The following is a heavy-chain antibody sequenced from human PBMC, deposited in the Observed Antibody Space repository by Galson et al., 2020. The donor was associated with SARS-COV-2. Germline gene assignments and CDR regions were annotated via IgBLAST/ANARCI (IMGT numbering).Heavy chain of an antibody. CDR2: INPNGGRT. CDR3: ARAAYYYDSSGYEFDY. CDR1: GYTFTNHY. D-gene: IGHD3-22*01. J-gene: IGHJ4*02. V-gene: IGHV1-46*01. Sequence: ASVKVSCKASGYTFTNHYMQWVRQAPGQGLEWMGIINPNGGRTSYAQKFQGRVTMTRDTSTSTVYMELSSLRSEDTAVYYCARAAYYYDSSGYEFDYWGQGTLVTVSS.